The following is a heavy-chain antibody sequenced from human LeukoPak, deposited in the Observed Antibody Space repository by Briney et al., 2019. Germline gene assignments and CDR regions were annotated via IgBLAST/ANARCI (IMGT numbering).Heavy chain of an antibody. V-gene: IGHV3-30*03. D-gene: IGHD1-7*01. Sequence: GGSLRLSCAASGFTFSSYGMHWVRQAPGKGLEWVAVISYDGSNKYYADSVKGRFTISRDNSKNTLYLQMNSLRAEDTAVYYCARAHNWKYGSFDFWGQGTLVTVSS. CDR2: ISYDGSNK. CDR1: GFTFSSYG. J-gene: IGHJ4*02. CDR3: ARAHNWKYGSFDF.